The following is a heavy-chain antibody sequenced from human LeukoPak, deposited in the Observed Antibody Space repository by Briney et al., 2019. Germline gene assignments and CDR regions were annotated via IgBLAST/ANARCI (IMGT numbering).Heavy chain of an antibody. Sequence: ASVKVSCKASGYTLTSYDINWVRQATGQGLEWMGWMNPNSGNTGYAQKFQGRVTMTRNTSISTAYMELSSLTSEDTAVYYCTRGSQAGSTVQEFDYWGQGTLVTVSS. CDR3: TRGSQAGSTVQEFDY. V-gene: IGHV1-8*01. CDR1: GYTLTSYD. CDR2: MNPNSGNT. D-gene: IGHD4-17*01. J-gene: IGHJ4*02.